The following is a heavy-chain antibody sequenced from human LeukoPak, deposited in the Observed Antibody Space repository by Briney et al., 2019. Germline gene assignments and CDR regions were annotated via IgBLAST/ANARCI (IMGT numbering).Heavy chain of an antibody. Sequence: GGSLRLSCAASGFTFRNYAMSWVRQAPGKGLEWVSAIDSGGGTYYADSVKGRFTISRDNSKNTLYLQLSSLRVEDTVVYYCAKGPQGDWGQGALVTVSS. D-gene: IGHD3-16*01. V-gene: IGHV3-23*01. CDR2: IDSGGGT. CDR3: AKGPQGD. CDR1: GFTFRNYA. J-gene: IGHJ4*02.